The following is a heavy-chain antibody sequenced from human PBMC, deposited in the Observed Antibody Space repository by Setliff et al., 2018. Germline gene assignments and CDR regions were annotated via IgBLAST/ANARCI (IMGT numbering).Heavy chain of an antibody. D-gene: IGHD2-15*01. CDR1: GFIFTDNF. J-gene: IGHJ6*03. V-gene: IGHV1-2*02. Sequence: ASVKVSCKASGFIFTDNFLHWVRQAPGLGLEWIGWINPNRGATSDTQKVQGRLTLVRDTSMNAAYRQLSSLRPDDTAVYYCATDPAANAFYSSPYYVHVWGKGTTVTVSS. CDR2: INPNRGAT. CDR3: ATDPAANAFYSSPYYVHV.